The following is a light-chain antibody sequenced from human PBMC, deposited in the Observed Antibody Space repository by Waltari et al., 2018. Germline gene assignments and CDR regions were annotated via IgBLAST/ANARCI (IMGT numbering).Light chain of an antibody. Sequence: QSALTQPRSVSGSPGQSVTISCTGTSSDVGGYHYVSWYQQHPGKAPKLMIYDVSKRPSGVPDRFSGSKSGNTASLTISGLQAEDEADYYCCSYAGSYTFVFGGGTKLTVL. J-gene: IGLJ2*01. V-gene: IGLV2-11*01. CDR3: CSYAGSYTFV. CDR2: DVS. CDR1: SSDVGGYHY.